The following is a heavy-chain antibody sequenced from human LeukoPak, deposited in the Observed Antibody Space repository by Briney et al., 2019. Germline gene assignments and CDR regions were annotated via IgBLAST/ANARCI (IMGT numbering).Heavy chain of an antibody. Sequence: SETLSLTCAVYGGSFSGYYWSWIRQPPGKGLEWIGEINHSGSTNYNPSLKSRLTISVDTSKNQFSLKLSSVTAADTAVYYCAREGYYYGMDVWGQGTTVTVSS. J-gene: IGHJ6*02. V-gene: IGHV4-34*01. CDR3: AREGYYYGMDV. CDR1: GGSFSGYY. CDR2: INHSGST.